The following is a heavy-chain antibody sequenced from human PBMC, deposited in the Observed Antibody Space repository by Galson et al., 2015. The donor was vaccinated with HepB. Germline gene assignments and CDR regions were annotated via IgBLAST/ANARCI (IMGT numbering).Heavy chain of an antibody. Sequence: SVKVSCKASGGTFSSSTISWVRQAPGQGLEWMGRIIPILGIANYAQKFQGRVTITADKSTSTAYMELSSLRSEDTAVYYCAWGKRRIAAAGNYFDYWGQGTLVTVSS. V-gene: IGHV1-69*02. CDR2: IIPILGIA. J-gene: IGHJ4*02. D-gene: IGHD6-13*01. CDR1: GGTFSSST. CDR3: AWGKRRIAAAGNYFDY.